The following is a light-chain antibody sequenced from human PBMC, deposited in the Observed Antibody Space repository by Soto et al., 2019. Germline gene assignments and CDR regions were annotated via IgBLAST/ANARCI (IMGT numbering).Light chain of an antibody. CDR2: GAS. V-gene: IGKV3-20*01. J-gene: IGKJ2*01. Sequence: EIVLTQSPGSLSLSPRERVTLSCRASQSVSSNHLAWYQQKPGQAPRLLIYGASRRATGIPDRFSGSGSGTDFTLTISRLEPEDFAVYYCQQYGSSTYTFGQGTKVEIK. CDR1: QSVSSNH. CDR3: QQYGSSTYT.